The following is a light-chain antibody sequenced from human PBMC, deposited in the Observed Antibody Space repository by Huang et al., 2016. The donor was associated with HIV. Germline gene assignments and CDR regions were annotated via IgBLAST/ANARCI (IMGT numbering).Light chain of an antibody. J-gene: IGKJ1*01. Sequence: DIQMTQSPSTLSASVGDRVTITCRASKSISSWLTWYQQKPGKAPKLLIYKASSLDSGVPSRFSGSGSGTEFTLTISSLQPDDFATYYCQQYNSYWTFGQGTKVEIK. V-gene: IGKV1-5*03. CDR2: KAS. CDR1: KSISSW. CDR3: QQYNSYWT.